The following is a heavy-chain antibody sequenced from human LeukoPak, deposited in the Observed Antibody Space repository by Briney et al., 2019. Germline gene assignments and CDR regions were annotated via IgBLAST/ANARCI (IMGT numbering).Heavy chain of an antibody. CDR3: ASGGFIAAAFDY. D-gene: IGHD6-13*01. Sequence: PGGSLRLSWAASGFTFSSYSMSWARQAPGKGREWVSSISSSSSYIYYADSVKGRFTISRDNAKNSLYLQMNSLRAEDTAVYYCASGGFIAAAFDYWGQGTLVTVSS. J-gene: IGHJ4*02. V-gene: IGHV3-21*01. CDR2: ISSSSSYI. CDR1: GFTFSSYS.